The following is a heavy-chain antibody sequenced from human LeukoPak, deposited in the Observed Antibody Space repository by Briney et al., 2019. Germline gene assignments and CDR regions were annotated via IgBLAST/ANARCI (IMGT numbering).Heavy chain of an antibody. CDR1: GFTFRNYW. J-gene: IGHJ4*02. D-gene: IGHD4-17*01. CDR2: INSDGSST. Sequence: GGSLRLSCAASGFTFRNYWMHWVRQAPGKGLVWVSRINSDGSSTTSADSVKGRFTIYRDNAKNTLYLQMNSLRAEDTAVYYCAKGGATVIDYWGQGTLVTVSS. CDR3: AKGGATVIDY. V-gene: IGHV3-74*01.